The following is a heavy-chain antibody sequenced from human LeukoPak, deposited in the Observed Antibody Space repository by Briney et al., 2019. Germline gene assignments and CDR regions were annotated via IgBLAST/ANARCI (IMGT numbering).Heavy chain of an antibody. Sequence: SVKVSCKASGGTFISYAISWVRQAPGQGLEWMGGIIPIFGTANYAQKFQGRVTITADESTSTAYMELSSLRSEDTAVYYCARVTTWGSHPRNFDYWGQGTLVTVSS. D-gene: IGHD7-27*01. J-gene: IGHJ4*02. V-gene: IGHV1-69*13. CDR2: IIPIFGTA. CDR1: GGTFISYA. CDR3: ARVTTWGSHPRNFDY.